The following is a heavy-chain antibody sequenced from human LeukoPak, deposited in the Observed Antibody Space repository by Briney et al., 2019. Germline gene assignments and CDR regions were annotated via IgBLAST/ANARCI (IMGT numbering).Heavy chain of an antibody. J-gene: IGHJ6*02. Sequence: GGSLRLSCAAAGFTFSDHYMDWVRQAPGKGREWVGRIRKKANSYTTDYAASVKGRFSISRDDSKNSLYLQMNSLKTEDTAVYYCARVAGYGMDVWGQGTTVTVSS. V-gene: IGHV3-72*01. CDR2: IRKKANSYTT. CDR1: GFTFSDHY. CDR3: ARVAGYGMDV.